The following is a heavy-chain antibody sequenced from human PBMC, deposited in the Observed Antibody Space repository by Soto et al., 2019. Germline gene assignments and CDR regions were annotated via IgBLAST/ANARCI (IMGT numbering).Heavy chain of an antibody. CDR3: TPIAVAGYYYFDY. D-gene: IGHD6-19*01. CDR1: GVTFSNAW. Sequence: GGSLRLSCAASGVTFSNAWMSWVRQAPGKGLEWVGRIKSKTDGGTTDYAAPVKGRFTISRDDSKNTLYLQMNSLKTEDTAVYYCTPIAVAGYYYFDYWGQGTLVTVSS. J-gene: IGHJ4*02. V-gene: IGHV3-15*01. CDR2: IKSKTDGGTT.